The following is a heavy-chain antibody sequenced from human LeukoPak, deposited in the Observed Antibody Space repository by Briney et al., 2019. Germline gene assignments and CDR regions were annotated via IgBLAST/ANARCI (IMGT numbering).Heavy chain of an antibody. J-gene: IGHJ5*02. CDR2: IYSSGNT. V-gene: IGHV4-59*08. D-gene: IGHD3-16*01. CDR1: GGSFSGYY. CDR3: ARRTDGIYGHWFDP. Sequence: SETLSLTCAVYGGSFSGYYWSWIRQPPGEGLEWIGYIYSSGNTNYIPSLKSRVTISIDTSRSQFSLRLYSVTAADTAVYYCARRTDGIYGHWFDPWGQGILVAVSS.